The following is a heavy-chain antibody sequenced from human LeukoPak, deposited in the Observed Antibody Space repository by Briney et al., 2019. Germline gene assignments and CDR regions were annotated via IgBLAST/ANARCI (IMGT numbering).Heavy chain of an antibody. Sequence: SETLSLTCTVSGGSINSSNWWTWVRQPPGKGLEWIGEIYHSGSTNYNPSLKSRVIILVDKSKNQFSLKLSSVTAADTAVYYCARGIAAAGGPIIPYYFDYWGQGTLVTVSS. D-gene: IGHD6-13*01. J-gene: IGHJ4*02. CDR1: GGSINSSNW. CDR2: IYHSGST. V-gene: IGHV4-4*02. CDR3: ARGIAAAGGPIIPYYFDY.